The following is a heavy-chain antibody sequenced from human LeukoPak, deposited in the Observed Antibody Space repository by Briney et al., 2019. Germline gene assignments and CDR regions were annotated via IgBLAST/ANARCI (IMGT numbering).Heavy chain of an antibody. CDR3: ASLEAYSSSGNY. CDR2: IYTSGST. CDR1: GGSISSYY. D-gene: IGHD6-13*01. V-gene: IGHV4-4*07. Sequence: SETLSLTCTVSGGSISSYYWSWIRQPAGKGLEWIGRIYTSGSTNYNPSLKSRVTMSVDTSKNQFSLKLSSVTAADTAVYYCASLEAYSSSGNYWGQGTLVTVSS. J-gene: IGHJ4*02.